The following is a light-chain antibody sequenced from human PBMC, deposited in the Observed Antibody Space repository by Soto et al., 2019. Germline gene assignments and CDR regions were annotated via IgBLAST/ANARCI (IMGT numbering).Light chain of an antibody. V-gene: IGKV4-1*01. CDR2: WAS. CDR1: QSVLYSSNNKNY. J-gene: IGKJ2*01. CDR3: QQYYSTPHT. Sequence: DIVMTQSPDSLAMSLGERATINCKSSQSVLYSSNNKNYLAWYQQKPGQPTKLLIYWASTREFGVPDRFSGSGSGTDFTLTISSLQAEDVAVYYCQQYYSTPHTFGQATKLEIK.